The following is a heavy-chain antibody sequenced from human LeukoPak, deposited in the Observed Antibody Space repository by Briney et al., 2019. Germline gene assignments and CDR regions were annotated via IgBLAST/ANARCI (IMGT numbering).Heavy chain of an antibody. J-gene: IGHJ4*02. CDR1: GLTFSSYA. V-gene: IGHV3-23*01. D-gene: IGHD6-13*01. CDR2: ISGSGGST. CDR3: AKTGTPWYYFDY. Sequence: GGSLRLSCAASGLTFSSYAMSWVRQATGKGLEWVSAISGSGGSTYYADSVKGRFTISRDNSKNTLYLQMNSLRAEDTAVYYCAKTGTPWYYFDYWGQGTLVTVSS.